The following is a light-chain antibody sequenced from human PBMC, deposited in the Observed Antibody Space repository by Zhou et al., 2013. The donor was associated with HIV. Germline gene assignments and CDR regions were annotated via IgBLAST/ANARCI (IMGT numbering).Light chain of an antibody. Sequence: DIQMTQSPSSLSASVGDRVTIACRASQSISNYLNWYQQKPGKAPKLLIYAASSLQSGVPSRFSGSGSGTDFTLTISSLQPEDFATYYCQQSNSSPRTFGQGTKXEIK. CDR1: QSISNY. V-gene: IGKV1-39*01. CDR2: AAS. J-gene: IGKJ1*01. CDR3: QQSNSSPRT.